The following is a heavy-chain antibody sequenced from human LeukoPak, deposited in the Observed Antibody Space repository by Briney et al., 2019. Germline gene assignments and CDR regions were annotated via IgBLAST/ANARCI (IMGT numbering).Heavy chain of an antibody. CDR1: GFTFSSYA. CDR3: ARDPGSGYEEHFDY. J-gene: IGHJ4*02. V-gene: IGHV3-30*04. CDR2: ISYDGSNK. Sequence: GGSLRLSCAASGFTFSSYAMHWVRQAPGKGLEWVAVISYDGSNKYYADSVKGRFTISRDNSKNTLYLQMNSLRAEDTAVYYCARDPGSGYEEHFDYWGQGTLVTVSS. D-gene: IGHD5-12*01.